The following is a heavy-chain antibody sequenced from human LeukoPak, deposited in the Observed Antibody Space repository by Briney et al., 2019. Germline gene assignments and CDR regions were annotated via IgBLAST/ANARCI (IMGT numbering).Heavy chain of an antibody. J-gene: IGHJ3*02. D-gene: IGHD2-8*01. V-gene: IGHV3-33*01. CDR3: ARDRLTNDAFDI. CDR1: GFTFNTYG. Sequence: GGSLRLSCAASGFTFNTYGMHWVRQAPGKGLEWVAVVWYDGSKTYYADSVKGRFTISRDNSKNTLYLQMNSLRAEDTAMYYCARDRLTNDAFDIWGQGTMVTVSS. CDR2: VWYDGSKT.